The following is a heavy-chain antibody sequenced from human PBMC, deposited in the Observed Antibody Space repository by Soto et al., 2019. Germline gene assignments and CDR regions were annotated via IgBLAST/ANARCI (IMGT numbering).Heavy chain of an antibody. CDR2: ISYDGSNK. Sequence: QVQLVESGGGVVQPGRYLRLSCAASGFTFSSYAMHWVRQAPGKGLEWVEVISYDGSNKYYADSVKGRFTISRDNSKNTLYLQMNSLRAEDTAVYYCARDEIRFSWAYGMDVWGQGTTVTVSS. J-gene: IGHJ6*02. CDR3: ARDEIRFSWAYGMDV. CDR1: GFTFSSYA. D-gene: IGHD3-3*01. V-gene: IGHV3-30-3*01.